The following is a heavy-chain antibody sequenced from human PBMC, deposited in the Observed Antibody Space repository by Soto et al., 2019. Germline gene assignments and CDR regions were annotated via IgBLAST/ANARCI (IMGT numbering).Heavy chain of an antibody. D-gene: IGHD3-9*01. V-gene: IGHV3-23*01. CDR3: AKDRYFDWYFDY. Sequence: TGGSLRLSCAASGFTFSSYAMSWVRQAPGKGLEWVSAISGSGGSTYYADSVKGRFTISRDNSKNTLYLQMNSLRAEDTAVYYCAKDRYFDWYFDYWGQGTLVTVSS. CDR1: GFTFSSYA. CDR2: ISGSGGST. J-gene: IGHJ4*02.